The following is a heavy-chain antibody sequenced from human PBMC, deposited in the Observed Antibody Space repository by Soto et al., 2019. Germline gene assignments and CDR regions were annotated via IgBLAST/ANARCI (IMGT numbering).Heavy chain of an antibody. V-gene: IGHV4-39*01. CDR3: ATTFLGMGHGNY. Sequence: QLQLQESGPGLVKPSETLSLTCTVSGGSISSSSYYWGWIRQPPGKGLEWIGSIYYSGSTYYNPSLKSRVTISVDTSKNQFSLKLSSVTAADTAVYYCATTFLGMGHGNYWGQGTLVTVSS. CDR2: IYYSGST. CDR1: GGSISSSSYY. D-gene: IGHD1-20*01. J-gene: IGHJ4*02.